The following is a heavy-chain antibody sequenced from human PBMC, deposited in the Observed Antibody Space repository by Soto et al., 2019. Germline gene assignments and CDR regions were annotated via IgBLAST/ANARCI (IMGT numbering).Heavy chain of an antibody. D-gene: IGHD2-15*01. CDR1: GYTFTSYG. V-gene: IGHV1-18*01. CDR3: ARVYCSGGSCSPSDY. Sequence: ASVKVSCKASGYTFTSYGISWVRQAPGQGLEWMGWISAYNGNTNYAQKLQGRVTMTTDTSTSTAYMELRSLRSDDTAVYYCARVYCSGGSCSPSDYWGQGTLVTVSS. CDR2: ISAYNGNT. J-gene: IGHJ4*02.